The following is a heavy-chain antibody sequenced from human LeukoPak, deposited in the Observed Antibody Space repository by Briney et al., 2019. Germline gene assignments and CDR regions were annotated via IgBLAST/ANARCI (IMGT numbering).Heavy chain of an antibody. Sequence: AGVKVSFKASGYSFTGYYIQGVRQPPAQGLDWLGRINPNSGDTNYAQKSQGRVTMTRDTSVSTVYMELTRLRSDDTAVYYCARVTNSGWYTDFWGQGTLITVSS. V-gene: IGHV1-2*06. CDR2: INPNSGDT. D-gene: IGHD6-19*01. J-gene: IGHJ4*02. CDR3: ARVTNSGWYTDF. CDR1: GYSFTGYY.